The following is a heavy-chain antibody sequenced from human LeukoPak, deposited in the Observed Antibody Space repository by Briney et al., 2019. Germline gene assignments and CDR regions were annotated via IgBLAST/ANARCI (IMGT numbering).Heavy chain of an antibody. Sequence: SETLSLTCTVSGGSISSYYWSWIRQPPGKGLEWIGYIYYSGSTNYNPSLKSRVTISVDTSKNQFSLKLSSVTAADTAVYYCARQLNPYSSGWYYFDYWGQGTLVTVSS. CDR2: IYYSGST. V-gene: IGHV4-59*01. CDR3: ARQLNPYSSGWYYFDY. J-gene: IGHJ4*02. CDR1: GGSISSYY. D-gene: IGHD6-19*01.